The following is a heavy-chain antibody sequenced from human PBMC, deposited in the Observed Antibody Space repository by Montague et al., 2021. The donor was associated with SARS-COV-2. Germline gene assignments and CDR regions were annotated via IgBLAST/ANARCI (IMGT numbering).Heavy chain of an antibody. V-gene: IGHV4-34*01. CDR3: ARSREEFTSIAVIKTGGKNYFGS. CDR2: INHSGST. Sequence: SETLSLTCAVYGGSFSGYYWSWVRQAPGKGLEWIGEINHSGSTHYNPSLKSRVSMSVDTSKNQFSLKMSSVTAADTAVFYCARSREEFTSIAVIKTGGKNYFGSWGQGTLVTVSS. D-gene: IGHD6-19*01. J-gene: IGHJ4*02. CDR1: GGSFSGYY.